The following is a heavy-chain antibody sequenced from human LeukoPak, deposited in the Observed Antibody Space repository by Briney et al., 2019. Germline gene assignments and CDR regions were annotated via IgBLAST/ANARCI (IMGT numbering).Heavy chain of an antibody. J-gene: IGHJ5*02. V-gene: IGHV4-34*01. CDR3: ARGHYGESYNWFDP. CDR1: GGSFSGYY. CDR2: INHSGST. D-gene: IGHD4-17*01. Sequence: SETLSLTCAVYGGSFSGYYWSWIRQPPGKGLEWIGEINHSGSTNYNPSLKSRVTISVDTSKNQFSLKLSSVTAADTAVYYCARGHYGESYNWFDPWGQGTRVTVSS.